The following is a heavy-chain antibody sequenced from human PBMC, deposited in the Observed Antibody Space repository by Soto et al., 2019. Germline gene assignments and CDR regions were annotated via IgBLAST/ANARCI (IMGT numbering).Heavy chain of an antibody. J-gene: IGHJ4*02. Sequence: QVQLVESGGGVVQPGRSLRLSCAASGFTFSSYGMHWVRQAPGKGLEWVAVISYDGSNKYYADSVKGRFTISRDNSKNTLYLQMNSLRAEDTAVYYCAKSGRDDGDNGPFDYWGQGTLVTVSS. CDR1: GFTFSSYG. D-gene: IGHD4-17*01. CDR3: AKSGRDDGDNGPFDY. CDR2: ISYDGSNK. V-gene: IGHV3-30*18.